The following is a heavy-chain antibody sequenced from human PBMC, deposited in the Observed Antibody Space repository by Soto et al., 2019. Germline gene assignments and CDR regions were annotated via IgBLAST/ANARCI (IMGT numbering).Heavy chain of an antibody. Sequence: QVQLVQSGDEVKKPGASVKVSCKASGYTFTSYAMHWVRQAPGQRLEWMGWINAGNGNTKYSQKFQGRVTITRDTSASTAYMELSSLSSEDTAVYYCARLITYYDILTGYYPLGWFDPWGQGTLVAVSS. V-gene: IGHV1-3*01. CDR2: INAGNGNT. J-gene: IGHJ5*02. CDR3: ARLITYYDILTGYYPLGWFDP. D-gene: IGHD3-9*01. CDR1: GYTFTSYA.